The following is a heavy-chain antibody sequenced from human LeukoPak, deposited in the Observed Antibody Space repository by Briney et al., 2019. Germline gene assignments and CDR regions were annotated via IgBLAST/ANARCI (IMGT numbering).Heavy chain of an antibody. J-gene: IGHJ3*02. D-gene: IGHD3-22*01. Sequence: SETLSLTCTVSGGSISSYYWSWIRQPAGKGLEWIGRIYTSGSTNHNPSLKSRVTMSVDTSKNQFSLKLSSVTAADTAVYYCARDLRGGTMIVAGTAFDIWGQGTMVTVSS. V-gene: IGHV4-4*07. CDR2: IYTSGST. CDR1: GGSISSYY. CDR3: ARDLRGGTMIVAGTAFDI.